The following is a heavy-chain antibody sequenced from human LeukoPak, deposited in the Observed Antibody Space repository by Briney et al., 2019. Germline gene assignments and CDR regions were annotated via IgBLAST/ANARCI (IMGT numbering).Heavy chain of an antibody. J-gene: IGHJ5*02. D-gene: IGHD6-19*01. CDR3: ARGAYTSGSS. V-gene: IGHV3-23*01. Sequence: GGSLSLSCAASGITFSNYAMSWVRQAPGKGREWVSVIIGSGGTISCGDPVRGRLTISRDNSKNTLYLQMNSLRVEDTAIYYCARGAYTSGSSSGQGTLVTVSS. CDR2: IIGSGGTI. CDR1: GITFSNYA.